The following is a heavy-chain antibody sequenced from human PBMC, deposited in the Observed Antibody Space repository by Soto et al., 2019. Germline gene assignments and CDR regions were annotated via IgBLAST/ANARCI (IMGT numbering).Heavy chain of an antibody. CDR2: IDPSDSYT. D-gene: IGHD1-1*01. CDR3: ARQEWNDAPGYYYYYGMDV. Sequence: PGESLKISSKGSGYIFNSHGISWVRQMPGKGLVWMGRIDPSDSYTTYSPSFQGHVTISADKSISTAYLQWSSLKASDTAMYYCARQEWNDAPGYYYYYGMDVWGQGTTVTVSS. J-gene: IGHJ6*02. CDR1: GYIFNSHG. V-gene: IGHV5-10-1*01.